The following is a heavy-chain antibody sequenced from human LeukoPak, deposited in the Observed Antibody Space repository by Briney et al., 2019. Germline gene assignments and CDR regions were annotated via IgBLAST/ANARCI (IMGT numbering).Heavy chain of an antibody. V-gene: IGHV3-30*03. CDR2: INNDGSEK. D-gene: IGHD4-23*01. J-gene: IGHJ4*02. Sequence: GGSLRLSCAASGFTFSYYGMHWVRQVPGKGPVWVAGINNDGSEKYYADSVKGRFTISRDNSKNTLYLQMNSLRAEDTAVYYCARSPIHTTVVKSHYFDYWGQGTLVTVSS. CDR1: GFTFSYYG. CDR3: ARSPIHTTVVKSHYFDY.